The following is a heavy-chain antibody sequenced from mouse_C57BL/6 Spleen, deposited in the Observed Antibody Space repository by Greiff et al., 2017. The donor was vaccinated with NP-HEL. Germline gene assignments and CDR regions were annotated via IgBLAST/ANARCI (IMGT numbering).Heavy chain of an antibody. CDR2: IYPGDGDT. D-gene: IGHD2-3*01. V-gene: IGHV1-82*01. CDR1: GYAFSSSW. J-gene: IGHJ4*01. CDR3: ARFGDYEGVDY. Sequence: QVQLKVSGPELVKPGASVKISCKASGYAFSSSWMNWVKQRPGKGLEWIGRIYPGDGDTNYNGKFKGKATLTADKSSSTAYMQLSSLTSEDSAVYFCARFGDYEGVDYWGQGTSVTVSS.